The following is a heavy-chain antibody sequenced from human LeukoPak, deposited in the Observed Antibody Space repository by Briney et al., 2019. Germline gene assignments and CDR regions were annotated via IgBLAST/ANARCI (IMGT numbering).Heavy chain of an antibody. D-gene: IGHD2/OR15-2a*01. V-gene: IGHV1-46*01. CDR1: GYTFTSYY. Sequence: ASVKVSCKASGYTFTSYYMHWVRQAPGQGLEWMGIINPSGGSTSYAQKFQGRVTISVDTSKNQFSLKLSSVTAADTAVYYCARLLFGKVGYFDYWGQGTLVTVSS. CDR3: ARLLFGKVGYFDY. J-gene: IGHJ4*02. CDR2: INPSGGST.